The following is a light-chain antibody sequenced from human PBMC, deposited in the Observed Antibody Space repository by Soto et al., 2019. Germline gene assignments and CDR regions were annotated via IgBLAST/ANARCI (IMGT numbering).Light chain of an antibody. J-gene: IGLJ2*01. CDR1: SSNIGAGYD. CDR3: QSDDSLLGGSV. Sequence: QSVLTQPPSVSGAPGQRVTISCTGSSSNIGAGYDIHWYQQLPGRAPKLLIYGNSNRPSGAPRLFSASKSGTSSSLAITVLQAEDEDYYSRQSDDSLLGGSVFGGGTKLTVL. CDR2: GNS. V-gene: IGLV1-40*01.